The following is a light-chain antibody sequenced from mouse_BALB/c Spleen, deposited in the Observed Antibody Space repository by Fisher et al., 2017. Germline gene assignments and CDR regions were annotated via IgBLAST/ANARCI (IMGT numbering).Light chain of an antibody. Sequence: IVMTQSPAIMSASPGEKVTLTCSASSSVSSSYLYWYQQKPGSSPRLLIYDTSNLASGVPVRFSGSGSGTSYSLTISRMEAEDAATYYCQQWSSNPPTFGAGTKLELK. V-gene: IGKV4-55*01. CDR3: QQWSSNPPT. CDR1: SSVSS. J-gene: IGKJ5*01. CDR2: DTS.